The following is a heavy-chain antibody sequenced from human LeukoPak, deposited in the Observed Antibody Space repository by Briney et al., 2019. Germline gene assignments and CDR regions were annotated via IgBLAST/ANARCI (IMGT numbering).Heavy chain of an antibody. CDR3: ALIVGEYCTNGVCSNDAFDI. CDR2: ISAYNGNT. V-gene: IGHV1-18*01. J-gene: IGHJ3*02. CDR1: GYTFTSYG. D-gene: IGHD2-8*01. Sequence: GASVKVSCKASGYTFTSYGISWVRQAPGQGLEWMGWISAYNGNTNYAQKLQGRVTMTTDTSTSTAYMELRSLRSDDTAVYYCALIVGEYCTNGVCSNDAFDIWGQGTMVTVSS.